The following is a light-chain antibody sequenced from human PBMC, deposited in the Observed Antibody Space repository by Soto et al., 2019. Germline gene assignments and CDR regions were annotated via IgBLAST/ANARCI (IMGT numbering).Light chain of an antibody. V-gene: IGKV1-5*01. Sequence: DIQMTQSPSTLSASVGDRVTITCRASQSISSWLAWYQQKPGKAPKLLIFHASSLEGGVPSRFSGGGSGTEFTLTSSSLQPDDFATYYCQQYNSYPWTFGQGTKVEIK. CDR2: HAS. J-gene: IGKJ1*01. CDR1: QSISSW. CDR3: QQYNSYPWT.